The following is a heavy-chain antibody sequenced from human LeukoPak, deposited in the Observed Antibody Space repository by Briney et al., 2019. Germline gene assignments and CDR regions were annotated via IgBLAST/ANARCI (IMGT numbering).Heavy chain of an antibody. V-gene: IGHV3-23*01. CDR2: ISGSGGST. CDR1: GFTFNTYA. Sequence: GGSLRLSCAASGFTFNTYAMSWVRQAPGKGLEWVSSISGSGGSTFYADSVKGRFTISRDNSKNTLYLRMNSLRAEDTAVYYCAKDLSDSSRVPGDYWGQGTLVTVSS. J-gene: IGHJ4*02. D-gene: IGHD6-13*01. CDR3: AKDLSDSSRVPGDY.